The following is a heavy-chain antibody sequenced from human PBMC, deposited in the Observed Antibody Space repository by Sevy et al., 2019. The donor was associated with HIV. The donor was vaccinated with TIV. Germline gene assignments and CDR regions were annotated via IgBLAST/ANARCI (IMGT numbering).Heavy chain of an antibody. V-gene: IGHV3-48*01. J-gene: IGHJ6*02. Sequence: GGSLRLSCAASGFTFSSYNMNWVRQAPGKGLECISFISSGGHTIYYADSVKGRFTISRDSAKNSVYLQMNSLRAEDTAVYYCARDLGYCSSTSCYGAYYYYGMDVWGQGTTVTVSS. CDR2: ISSGGHTI. CDR1: GFTFSSYN. CDR3: ARDLGYCSSTSCYGAYYYYGMDV. D-gene: IGHD2-2*01.